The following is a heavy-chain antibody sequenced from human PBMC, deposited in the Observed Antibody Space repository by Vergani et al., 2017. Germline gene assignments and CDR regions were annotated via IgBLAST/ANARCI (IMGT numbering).Heavy chain of an antibody. CDR3: AKVPVNYDILTGFYMGGAFDI. CDR1: GFTFSSYA. D-gene: IGHD3-9*01. V-gene: IGHV3-23*01. CDR2: ISGSGGST. J-gene: IGHJ3*02. Sequence: EVQLLESGGGLVQPGGSLRLSCAASGFTFSSYAMSWVRQAPGKGLEWVSAISGSGGSTYYADSVKGRFTISRDNSKNTLYLKMNSLRAEDTAVYYCAKVPVNYDILTGFYMGGAFDIWGQGTMVTVSS.